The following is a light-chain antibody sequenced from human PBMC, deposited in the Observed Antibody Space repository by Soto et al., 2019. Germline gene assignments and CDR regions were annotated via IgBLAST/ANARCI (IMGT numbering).Light chain of an antibody. V-gene: IGLV2-14*01. CDR1: SSDVGGYNY. CDR3: SSYTSSSTLV. Sequence: QSALTQPASVSGSPGQSITISCTGTSSDVGGYNYVSWYQQHPGKAPTLMIYEVSTRPSGVSNRFSGSKSGNTASLTIAGLQAEDEAYYYCSSYTSSSTLVFGGGTKLTVL. CDR2: EVS. J-gene: IGLJ2*01.